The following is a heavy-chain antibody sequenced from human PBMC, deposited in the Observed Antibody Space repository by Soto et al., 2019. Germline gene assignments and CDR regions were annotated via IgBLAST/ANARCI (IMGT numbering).Heavy chain of an antibody. Sequence: GESLKISCKGSGYNFITDWISWVRQMPGKGLEWMGRIDPTDSYTKYSPSFEGHVTIAADKSISTAYLQWSSLKASDSAVYYCARLSRASFALDVWGQGTTVTVSS. CDR1: GYNFITDW. J-gene: IGHJ6*02. V-gene: IGHV5-10-1*01. CDR2: IDPTDSYT. CDR3: ARLSRASFALDV. D-gene: IGHD3-16*01.